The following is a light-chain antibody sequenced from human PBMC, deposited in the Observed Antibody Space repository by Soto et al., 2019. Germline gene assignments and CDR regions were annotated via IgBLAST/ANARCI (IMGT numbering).Light chain of an antibody. CDR3: QQLNSYPIT. CDR1: QGISSY. V-gene: IGKV1-8*01. CDR2: AAS. Sequence: AIRMTPSASSLSASPRDRVTIRCRASQGISSYLAWYQKKPGKAPKLLIYAASTLQSGVPSRFSGSGSGTDFTLTINYLQSEDFATYFCQQLNSYPITFGQGTRLE. J-gene: IGKJ5*01.